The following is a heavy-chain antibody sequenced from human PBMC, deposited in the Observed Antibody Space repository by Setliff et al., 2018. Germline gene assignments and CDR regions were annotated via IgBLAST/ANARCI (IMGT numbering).Heavy chain of an antibody. CDR1: GFIFSNYF. Sequence: GESLKISCEGSGFIFSNYFMSWFRQAPGKGLEWLSYVTTTGGFTKEADSVRGRFSVSRDNSKKSVYLQINDLRAEDTALYFCAKGGDWDDQHYAFDIWGQGTMVT. CDR2: VTTTGGFT. V-gene: IGHV3-11*03. CDR3: AKGGDWDDQHYAFDI. J-gene: IGHJ3*02. D-gene: IGHD1-1*01.